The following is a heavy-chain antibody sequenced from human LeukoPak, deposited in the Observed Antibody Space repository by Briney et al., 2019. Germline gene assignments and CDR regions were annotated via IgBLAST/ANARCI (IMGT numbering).Heavy chain of an antibody. CDR1: GFTFSSYS. Sequence: GGSLRLSCAASGFTFSSYSMNWVRQAPGKGLEWVTAISANGGNTYYADSVKGRLTISRDNSKDTLSLQMNSLRAEDTAVYYCMAAVELSSGYWEAHWGQGTLVTVSS. J-gene: IGHJ4*02. V-gene: IGHV3-23*01. D-gene: IGHD3-22*01. CDR3: MAAVELSSGYWEAH. CDR2: ISANGGNT.